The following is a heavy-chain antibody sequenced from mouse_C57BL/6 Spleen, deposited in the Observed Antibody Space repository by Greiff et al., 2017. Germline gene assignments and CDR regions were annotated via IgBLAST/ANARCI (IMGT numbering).Heavy chain of an antibody. V-gene: IGHV1-64*01. CDR3: ASAGDFDY. CDR1: GYTFTSYW. CDR2: IHPNSGRT. J-gene: IGHJ2*01. Sequence: QVQLQQPGAELVKPGASVKLSCKASGYTFTSYWMHWVKQRPGQGLEWIGMIHPNSGRTNYNEKFKSKATLTVDKSSSTSYMQLSSLTSEDSAVYYCASAGDFDYWGQGTTLTVSS.